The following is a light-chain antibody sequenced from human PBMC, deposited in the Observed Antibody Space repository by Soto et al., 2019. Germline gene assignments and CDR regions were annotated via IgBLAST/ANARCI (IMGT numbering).Light chain of an antibody. CDR3: QQYSSTFWY. V-gene: IGKV3-20*01. CDR2: GAS. Sequence: EIVLTQSPGTLSLSPGERTTLSCRASQSISSSYLAWYQQKPGQAPRLLVYGASSRATGIPDRFSGSGSGTDFTLTISRLEPEVFAMYYCQQYSSTFWYLGQGTK. J-gene: IGKJ1*01. CDR1: QSISSSY.